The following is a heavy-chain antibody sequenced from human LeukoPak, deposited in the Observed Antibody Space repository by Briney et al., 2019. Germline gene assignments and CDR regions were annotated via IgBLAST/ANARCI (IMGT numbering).Heavy chain of an antibody. Sequence: PSETLSLTCTVSGGSISSYYWSWIRQPPGKGLEWIGYIYYSGSTNYNPSLKSRVTISVDTSKNQFSLKLSSVTAADTAVYYCARVESYYDSSGLTLAFDIWGQGTMVTVSS. CDR2: IYYSGST. CDR3: ARVESYYDSSGLTLAFDI. J-gene: IGHJ3*02. CDR1: GGSISSYY. V-gene: IGHV4-59*01. D-gene: IGHD3-22*01.